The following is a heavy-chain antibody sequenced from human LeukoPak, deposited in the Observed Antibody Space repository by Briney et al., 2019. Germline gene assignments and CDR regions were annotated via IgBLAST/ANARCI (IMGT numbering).Heavy chain of an antibody. CDR3: ATGRILTGYYTFDY. V-gene: IGHV1-24*01. J-gene: IGHJ4*02. Sequence: GASVKVSCKVSGYTLTELSMHWVRQAPGKGLEWTGGFDPEDGETIYAQKFQGRVTMTEDTSTDTAYMELSSLRSEDTAVYYCATGRILTGYYTFDYWGQGTLVTVSS. CDR2: FDPEDGET. CDR1: GYTLTELS. D-gene: IGHD3-9*01.